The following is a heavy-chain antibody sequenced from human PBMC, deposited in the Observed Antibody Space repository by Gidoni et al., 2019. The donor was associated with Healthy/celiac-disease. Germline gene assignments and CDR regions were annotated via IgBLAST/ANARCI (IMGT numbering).Heavy chain of an antibody. J-gene: IGHJ3*02. V-gene: IGHV4-4*07. Sequence: QVQLQESGPGLVKPSETLSLTCTVPGGSISSYYWSWLRQPAGKGLEWIGRIYTSGSTNYNPSRKSRVTMSVDTSKNQFSLKLSSVTAADTAVYYCARGGSYYYDSSGYHGAFDIWGQGTMVTVSS. CDR3: ARGGSYYYDSSGYHGAFDI. D-gene: IGHD3-22*01. CDR1: GGSISSYY. CDR2: IYTSGST.